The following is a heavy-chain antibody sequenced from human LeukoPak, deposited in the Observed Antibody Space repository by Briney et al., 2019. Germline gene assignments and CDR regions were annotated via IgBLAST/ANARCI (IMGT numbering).Heavy chain of an antibody. V-gene: IGHV4-59*01. Sequence: SETLSLTCTVSGGSISSYYWSWIRQPPGKGLEWIGYIYYSGSTNYNPSLKSRVTISVDTSKNQFSLKLSSVTAADTAVYYCARDPEGYCSGGSCYFSGFDPWGQGTLVTVSS. D-gene: IGHD2-15*01. CDR3: ARDPEGYCSGGSCYFSGFDP. CDR1: GGSISSYY. J-gene: IGHJ5*02. CDR2: IYYSGST.